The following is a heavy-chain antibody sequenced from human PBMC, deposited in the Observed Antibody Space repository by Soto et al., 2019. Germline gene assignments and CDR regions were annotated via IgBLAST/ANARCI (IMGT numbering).Heavy chain of an antibody. CDR3: ASPPTGWDFGDDNWSDP. CDR2: IYYSGST. CDR1: GGTISSYY. J-gene: IGHJ5*02. Sequence: SETLSLTCTVSGGTISSYYWSWIRQPPGKGLEWIGYIYYSGSTNYNPSLKSRVTISVDNAKNSLFLQMNSLRVEDTAIYYCASPPTGWDFGDDNWSDPWGQGTLVTVSS. V-gene: IGHV4-59*12. D-gene: IGHD4-17*01.